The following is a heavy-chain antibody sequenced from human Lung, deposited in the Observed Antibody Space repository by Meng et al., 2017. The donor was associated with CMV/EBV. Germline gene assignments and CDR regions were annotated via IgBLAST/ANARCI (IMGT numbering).Heavy chain of an antibody. Sequence: QVQLQGSGPGLVKPSETLSLTCTVSGGSISSYYWSWIRQPPGKGLEWIGYIYYSGSTNYTPSLKSRVTISVDTSKNQFSLKLSSVTAADTAVYYCAREEGIGGFDPWGQGTLVTVSS. CDR2: IYYSGST. V-gene: IGHV4-59*01. CDR1: GGSISSYY. J-gene: IGHJ5*02. CDR3: AREEGIGGFDP. D-gene: IGHD3-10*01.